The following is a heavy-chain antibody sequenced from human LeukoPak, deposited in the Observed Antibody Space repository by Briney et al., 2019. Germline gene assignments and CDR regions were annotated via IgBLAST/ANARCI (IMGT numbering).Heavy chain of an antibody. CDR1: GFTFSNYW. CDR3: ARASDPWLQLT. Sequence: GGSLRLSCAASGFTFSNYWMIWVRQAPGKGLEWVGNIKQDGSEKRYAGSVRGRFSISRDNAQTSLYLQMNSLRAEDTAVYYCARASDPWLQLTWGQGTLVTVSS. V-gene: IGHV3-7*05. CDR2: IKQDGSEK. J-gene: IGHJ5*02. D-gene: IGHD5-24*01.